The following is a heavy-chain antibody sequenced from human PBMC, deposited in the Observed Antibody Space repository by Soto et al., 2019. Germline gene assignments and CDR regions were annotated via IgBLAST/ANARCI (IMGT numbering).Heavy chain of an antibody. Sequence: EVQLVESGGGLVKPGESLRLSCAASGFTFRSYTMNWVRQAPGKGLEWVSSISSSSTYIYYADSVRGRFTISRDNANNSLYLQINTLRADDTAVYYCARGPGDPRICSGAGCYARANFWGQGTLVTVSS. CDR3: ARGPGDPRICSGAGCYARANF. J-gene: IGHJ4*02. CDR1: GFTFRSYT. D-gene: IGHD2-15*01. V-gene: IGHV3-21*02. CDR2: ISSSSTYI.